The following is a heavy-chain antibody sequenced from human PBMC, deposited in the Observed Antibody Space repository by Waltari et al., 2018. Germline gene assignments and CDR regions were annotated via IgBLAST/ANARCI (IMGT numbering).Heavy chain of an antibody. CDR2: ITHDVSVK. V-gene: IGHV3-7*01. D-gene: IGHD3-3*01. CDR3: ARSRPSYYDLDN. CDR1: GFTFSSYW. J-gene: IGHJ4*02. Sequence: EVQLVESGGGLVQPGGSLRLSCAASGFTFSSYWISWVRQAQGNGLRLVRNITHDVSVKYFVACVKCRFTVSSDQYKSSLYLRRKSLRDEGTAVYYCARSRPSYYDLDNWGQGTLISVSS.